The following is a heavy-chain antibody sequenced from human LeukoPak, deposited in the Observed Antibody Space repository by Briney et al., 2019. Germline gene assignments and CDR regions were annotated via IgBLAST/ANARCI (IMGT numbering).Heavy chain of an antibody. V-gene: IGHV3-23*01. CDR1: GFTFSSYG. CDR3: AKSGRHCSSSSCYYSYMDV. CDR2: ISGSAGRT. D-gene: IGHD2-2*01. Sequence: GGSLRLSCAASGFTFSSYGMSWVRQAPGKGLEWVSAISGSAGRTYYADSVKGRFTISRDNIKNTLYLQMNSLRAEDTAVYYCAKSGRHCSSSSCYYSYMDVWGKGTTVTISS. J-gene: IGHJ6*03.